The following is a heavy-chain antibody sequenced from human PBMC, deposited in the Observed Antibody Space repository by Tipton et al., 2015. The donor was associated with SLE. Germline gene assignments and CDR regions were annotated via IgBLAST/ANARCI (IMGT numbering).Heavy chain of an antibody. V-gene: IGHV4-61*01. CDR3: ARELMVGRGLSRRDALDI. CDR1: GGSVSSGSYY. D-gene: IGHD3-10*01. CDR2: IYDSGST. Sequence: TLSLTCTVSGGSVSSGSYYWNWIRQPPGKGLEWIGYIYDSGSTNYHPSLKSRVTISVDTSKNQFSLEMTSVTAADTAVYYCARELMVGRGLSRRDALDIWGQGAMVAVSS. J-gene: IGHJ3*02.